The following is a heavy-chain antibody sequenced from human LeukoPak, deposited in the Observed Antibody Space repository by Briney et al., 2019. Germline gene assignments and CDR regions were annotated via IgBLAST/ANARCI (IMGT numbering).Heavy chain of an antibody. Sequence: GGSLRLSCVASGFPFSGYWMTWVRQAPGKGLEWVANIKQDGSKKSYVDSVKGRFTISRDNAKNSLYLQMNSLRAEDTAIYYCTRVGYIDEGIDYWGQGTLVTVSS. CDR2: IKQDGSKK. D-gene: IGHD5-24*01. CDR3: TRVGYIDEGIDY. V-gene: IGHV3-7*04. CDR1: GFPFSGYW. J-gene: IGHJ4*02.